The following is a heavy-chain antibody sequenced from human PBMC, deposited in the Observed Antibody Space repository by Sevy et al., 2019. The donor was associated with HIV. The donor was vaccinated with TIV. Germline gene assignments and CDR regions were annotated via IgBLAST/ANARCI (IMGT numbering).Heavy chain of an antibody. Sequence: GGSLRLSCAASGFTFSSYSMNWVRQAPGKGLEWVSYISSSSSTIYYADSVKGRFTISRDNAKNSLCLQMNSLRDEDTAVYYCARGLKRGGRYAFDIWGQGTMVTVSS. CDR2: ISSSSSTI. CDR3: ARGLKRGGRYAFDI. J-gene: IGHJ3*02. D-gene: IGHD6-19*01. CDR1: GFTFSSYS. V-gene: IGHV3-48*02.